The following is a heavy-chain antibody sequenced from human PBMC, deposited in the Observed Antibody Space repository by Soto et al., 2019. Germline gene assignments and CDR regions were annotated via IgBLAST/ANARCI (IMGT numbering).Heavy chain of an antibody. V-gene: IGHV1-3*01. CDR2: INAGNGNT. J-gene: IGHJ6*02. CDR1: GYTFTSYA. D-gene: IGHD4-17*01. Sequence: QVQLVQSGAEVKKPGASVKVSCKASGYTFTSYAMHWVRQAPGQRLEWMGWINAGNGNTKYSQKIQGRVTITRDTSASTAYMEPSILRSEDTAVYYCARDTAPSDVWGQGTTVTVSS. CDR3: ARDTAPSDV.